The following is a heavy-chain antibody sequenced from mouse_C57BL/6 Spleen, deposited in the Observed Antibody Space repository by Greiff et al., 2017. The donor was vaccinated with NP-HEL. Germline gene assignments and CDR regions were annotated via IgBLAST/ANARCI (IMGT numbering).Heavy chain of an antibody. J-gene: IGHJ4*01. CDR2: IRNKANGYTT. CDR1: GFTFTDYY. V-gene: IGHV7-3*01. CDR3: ARSTDYAMDY. Sequence: EVKLVESGGGLVQPGGSLSLSCAASGFTFTDYYMSWVRQPPGKALEWLGFIRNKANGYTTEYSASVKGRFTISRDNSQSILYLQMNDLRAEDSATYYCARSTDYAMDYWGQGTSVTVSS.